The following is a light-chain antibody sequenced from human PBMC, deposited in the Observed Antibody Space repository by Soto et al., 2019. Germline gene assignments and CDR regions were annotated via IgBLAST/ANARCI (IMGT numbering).Light chain of an antibody. J-gene: IGKJ1*01. CDR1: QGSSTY. CDR2: AAS. V-gene: IGKV1-27*01. CDR3: QNSNGAPWT. Sequence: DIQMTQSPSSLSASVGDRVTITCRASQGSSTYLVWYQQKPGTVPKLLIFAASTLQSGVPSRFSGRGSGADFTITISRLQPEDVATYYCQNSNGAPWTVGQGTKLEIK.